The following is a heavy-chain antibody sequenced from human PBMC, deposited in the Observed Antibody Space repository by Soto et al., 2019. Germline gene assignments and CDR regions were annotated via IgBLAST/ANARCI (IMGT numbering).Heavy chain of an antibody. Sequence: AGGSLRLSCAASGFTFSSYWMHWVRQAPGKGLVWVSRINSDGSSTSYADSVKGRFTISRDNAKNTLYLQMNSLRAEDTAVYYCARDWSPGRYCSSTSCYPDYWGQGTLVTVSS. V-gene: IGHV3-74*01. CDR2: INSDGSST. J-gene: IGHJ4*02. D-gene: IGHD2-2*01. CDR3: ARDWSPGRYCSSTSCYPDY. CDR1: GFTFSSYW.